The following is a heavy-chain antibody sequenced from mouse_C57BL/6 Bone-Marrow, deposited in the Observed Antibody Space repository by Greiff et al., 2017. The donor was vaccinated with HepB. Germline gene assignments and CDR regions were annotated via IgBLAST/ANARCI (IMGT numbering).Heavy chain of an antibody. CDR2: INPGSGGT. CDR1: GYAFTNYL. J-gene: IGHJ3*01. CDR3: ARTRGYPPWFAY. V-gene: IGHV1-54*01. Sequence: VQLQQSGAELVRPGTSVKVSCKASGYAFTNYLIEWVKQRPGQGLEWIGVINPGSGGTNYNEKFKGKATLTADKSSSTAYMQLSSLTSEDSAVYFCARTRGYPPWFAYWGQGTLVTVSA.